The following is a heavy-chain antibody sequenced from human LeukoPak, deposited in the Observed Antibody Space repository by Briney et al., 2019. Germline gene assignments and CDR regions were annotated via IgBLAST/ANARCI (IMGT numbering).Heavy chain of an antibody. J-gene: IGHJ4*02. CDR3: ARVMCSGGSCYLDY. V-gene: IGHV3-21*01. D-gene: IGHD2-15*01. CDR2: ISSSSSYI. CDR1: GFTFSSYS. Sequence: GGSLRLSCAASGFTFSSYSMNWVRQAPGKGLEWVSSISSSSSYIYYADSVKGRFTISRDNAKSSLYLQMNSLRAEDTAVYYCARVMCSGGSCYLDYWGQGTLVTVSS.